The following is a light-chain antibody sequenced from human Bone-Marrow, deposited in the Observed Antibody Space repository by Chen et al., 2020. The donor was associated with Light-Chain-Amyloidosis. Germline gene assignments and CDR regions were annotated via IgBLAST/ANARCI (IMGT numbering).Light chain of an antibody. J-gene: IGLJ2*01. Sequence: SYVLTQPPSVSVAPGETATLTCGGNKIGIKSVHWYHQKPGQAPVLVVYYDTERPSGIPVRLSGSNCGNTATLTISRVEAGDEADYYCQVWDGLLDHVVFGGGTRLTVL. V-gene: IGLV3-21*04. CDR1: KIGIKS. CDR2: YDT. CDR3: QVWDGLLDHVV.